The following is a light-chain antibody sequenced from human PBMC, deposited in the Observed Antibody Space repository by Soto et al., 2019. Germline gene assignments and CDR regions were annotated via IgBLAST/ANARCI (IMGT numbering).Light chain of an antibody. Sequence: QSVLTQPPSVSGAPGQRVTISCTGSSSNIGAGYDVHWYQQLPGTAPKLLMYGNSNRPSGVPVRFAGSKSGTSASLAITGLQAEHEADYYCQSYDSSLIGGVFGTGTKLTVL. V-gene: IGLV1-40*01. J-gene: IGLJ1*01. CDR1: SSNIGAGYD. CDR2: GNS. CDR3: QSYDSSLIGGV.